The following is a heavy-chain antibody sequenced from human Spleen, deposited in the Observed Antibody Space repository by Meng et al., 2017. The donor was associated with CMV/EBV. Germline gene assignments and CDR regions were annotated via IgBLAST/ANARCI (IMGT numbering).Heavy chain of an antibody. D-gene: IGHD3-3*01. J-gene: IGHJ4*02. CDR2: INHGGST. CDR1: GESFSGYP. Sequence: YGESFSGYPCPWIRQPPGKGLEWIGEINHGGSTNYNPSLKSRVTISIDTSKNQFSLKLSSVTAADTAVYYCARGGLRFLEWLLYPWDYWGQGTLVTVS. CDR3: ARGGLRFLEWLLYPWDY. V-gene: IGHV4-34*01.